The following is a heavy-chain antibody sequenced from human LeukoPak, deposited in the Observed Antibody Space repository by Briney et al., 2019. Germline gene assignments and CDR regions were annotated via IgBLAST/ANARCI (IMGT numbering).Heavy chain of an antibody. Sequence: GGSLRLSCAASGFTFSKYDMSWVRQAPGKGLECVSAIDRGVGSTYYADSVKGRFTISRDNSKNTLYLQMNNLRADDTAVYYCVRVPGSYYVDFDYWGQGTLVTVSS. CDR2: IDRGVGST. V-gene: IGHV3-23*01. J-gene: IGHJ4*02. CDR3: VRVPGSYYVDFDY. CDR1: GFTFSKYD. D-gene: IGHD3-10*01.